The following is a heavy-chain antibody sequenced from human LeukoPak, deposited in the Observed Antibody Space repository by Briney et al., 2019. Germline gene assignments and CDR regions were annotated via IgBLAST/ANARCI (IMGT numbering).Heavy chain of an antibody. CDR2: ISAYNGNT. J-gene: IGHJ4*02. CDR3: ARVEPNYDFWSGYFY. Sequence: ASVKVSCKASGYTFTSYGISWVRQAPGQGLEWMGWISAYNGNTNYAQKLQGRVTMTTDTSTSTAYMELRSLRSDDTAVYYCARVEPNYDFWSGYFYWGQGTLVTVSS. D-gene: IGHD3-3*01. V-gene: IGHV1-18*01. CDR1: GYTFTSYG.